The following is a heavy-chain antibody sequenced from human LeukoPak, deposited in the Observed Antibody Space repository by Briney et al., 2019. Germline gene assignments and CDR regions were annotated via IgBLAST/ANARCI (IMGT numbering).Heavy chain of an antibody. CDR2: IRGSGGST. CDR1: GFTFSSYA. V-gene: IGHV3-23*01. Sequence: GGSLRPSCAASGFTFSSYAMSWVRQAPGKGLEWVSAIRGSGGSTYYAASVKGRFTISRDNSKNTLYLQMNSLRAEDTAVYYCAKLTGYCSGGSCYPIDYWGQGALVTVSS. D-gene: IGHD2-15*01. CDR3: AKLTGYCSGGSCYPIDY. J-gene: IGHJ4*02.